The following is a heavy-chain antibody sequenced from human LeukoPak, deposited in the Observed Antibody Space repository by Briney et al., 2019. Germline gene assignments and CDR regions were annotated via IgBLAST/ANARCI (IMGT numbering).Heavy chain of an antibody. Sequence: GESLRLSCAASGFTFSDYYMSWIRQAPGKGLEWVSYISSSGSTIYYADSVKGRFTISRDNAKNSLYLQMNSLRAEDTAVYYCAREGRTTVVTFDAFDIWGQGTMVTVSS. V-gene: IGHV3-11*04. CDR3: AREGRTTVVTFDAFDI. J-gene: IGHJ3*02. CDR2: ISSSGSTI. D-gene: IGHD4-23*01. CDR1: GFTFSDYY.